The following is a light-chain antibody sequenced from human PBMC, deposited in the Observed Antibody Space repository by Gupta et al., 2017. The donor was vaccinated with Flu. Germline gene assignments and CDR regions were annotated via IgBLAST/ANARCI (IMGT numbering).Light chain of an antibody. J-gene: IGKJ2*03. V-gene: IGKV3-20*01. CDR3: QQDGSLPYS. CDR2: GAS. Sequence: GTLFLSPGERATLSCRASQSVSSNYLAWYQQKPGQAPRLLIYGASSRATGIPDRFSGSGSGTDFTLTISRLEPEDFAVYYCQQDGSLPYSFGQGTKLEIK. CDR1: QSVSSNY.